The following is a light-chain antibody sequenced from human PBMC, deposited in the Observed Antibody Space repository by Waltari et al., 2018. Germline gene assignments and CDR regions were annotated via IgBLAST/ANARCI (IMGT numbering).Light chain of an antibody. CDR3: AAWDDSHWV. V-gene: IGLV1-44*01. J-gene: IGLJ3*02. Sequence: QSVLTQPPSASGTPGQRVTISCSGSSSHIGSNTVNWYQQLPGTAPKLLIYSNNQRPSGVPDRFSGSKSGTSASLAISGLQSEDEADYYCAAWDDSHWVFGGGTKLTVL. CDR2: SNN. CDR1: SSHIGSNT.